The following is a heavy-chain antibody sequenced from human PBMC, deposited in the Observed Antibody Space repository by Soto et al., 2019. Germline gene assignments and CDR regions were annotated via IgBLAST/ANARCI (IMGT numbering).Heavy chain of an antibody. J-gene: IGHJ4*02. Sequence: VKVSCKASGYTFTSYGISWVRQAPGQGLEWMGWISAYNGNTNYAQKLQGRVTMTTDTSTSTAHMELRSLRSDATAVYYCARDSSGWYYFDYWGQGTLVTVSS. CDR2: ISAYNGNT. V-gene: IGHV1-18*01. CDR1: GYTFTSYG. D-gene: IGHD6-19*01. CDR3: ARDSSGWYYFDY.